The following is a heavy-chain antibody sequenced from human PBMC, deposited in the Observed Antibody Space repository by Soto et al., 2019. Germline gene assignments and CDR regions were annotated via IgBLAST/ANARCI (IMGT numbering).Heavy chain of an antibody. CDR1: AYTFTSYD. Sequence: QVQLVQSGAEVKKPGASVKVSCKAAAYTFTSYDINWVRQATGQDFEWMGWMNPNNGNTAYAQKFQGRVTMTMDTAKSTAVMELSSLTSEDNAVYYCARGPRNWGVDYWCQGTLVTVSS. CDR2: MNPNNGNT. CDR3: ARGPRNWGVDY. V-gene: IGHV1-8*01. J-gene: IGHJ4*02. D-gene: IGHD7-27*01.